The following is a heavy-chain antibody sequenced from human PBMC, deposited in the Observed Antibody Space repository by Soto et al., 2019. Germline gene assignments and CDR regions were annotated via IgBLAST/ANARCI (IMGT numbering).Heavy chain of an antibody. Sequence: QVQLVESGGGLVKPGGSLRLSCAGSGFTFSDYYMSWIRQAPGKGLEWVSYISSSSSYTNYADSVKGRFTISRDNAKNSLYLQMNSLRAEDTAVYYCARSARLRPDWFDPWGQGTLVTVSS. CDR3: ARSARLRPDWFDP. CDR1: GFTFSDYY. D-gene: IGHD3-3*01. CDR2: ISSSSSYT. V-gene: IGHV3-11*06. J-gene: IGHJ5*02.